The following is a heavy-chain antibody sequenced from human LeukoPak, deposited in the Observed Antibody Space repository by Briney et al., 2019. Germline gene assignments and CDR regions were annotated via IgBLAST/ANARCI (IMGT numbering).Heavy chain of an antibody. CDR2: IIPILGIA. J-gene: IGHJ3*02. CDR3: ASLSDPIAAAAPSEAFDI. V-gene: IGHV1-69*04. D-gene: IGHD6-13*01. CDR1: GGTFSSYA. Sequence: GASVKVSCKASGGTFSSYAISWVRQAPGQGLEWMGRIIPILGIANYAQKFQGRVTITADKSASTAYMELSSLRSEDTAVYYCASLSDPIAAAAPSEAFDIWGQGTMVTVSS.